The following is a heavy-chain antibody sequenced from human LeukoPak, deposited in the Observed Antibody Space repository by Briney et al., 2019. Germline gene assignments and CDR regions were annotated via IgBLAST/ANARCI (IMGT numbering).Heavy chain of an antibody. CDR3: ARGGFYGDYGVDY. J-gene: IGHJ4*02. Sequence: GGSLRLSCAASGFTFSSYWMSWVRQAPGKGLEWVANIKQDGSEKYYVDSVKGRFTISRDNAKNSLYLQMNSLRAEDTAVYYCARGGFYGDYGVDYWGQGTLVTVSS. V-gene: IGHV3-7*04. CDR2: IKQDGSEK. CDR1: GFTFSSYW. D-gene: IGHD4-17*01.